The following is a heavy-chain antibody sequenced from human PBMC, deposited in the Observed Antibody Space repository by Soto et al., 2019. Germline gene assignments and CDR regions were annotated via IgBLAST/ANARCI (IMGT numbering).Heavy chain of an antibody. J-gene: IGHJ4*02. CDR3: AKGPSGYIWGSYLRDGDY. D-gene: IGHD3-16*02. CDR2: ISGSSGHT. Sequence: EVQLLESGGGLVQPGGSLRLSCAASGFTFSSFAMTWVRQAPGKGLEWVSAISGSSGHTYYADSVKGRSTISRDNSKNALYLQMDSLSAEDTAVYYCAKGPSGYIWGSYLRDGDYWGQGSLVTVSS. CDR1: GFTFSSFA. V-gene: IGHV3-23*01.